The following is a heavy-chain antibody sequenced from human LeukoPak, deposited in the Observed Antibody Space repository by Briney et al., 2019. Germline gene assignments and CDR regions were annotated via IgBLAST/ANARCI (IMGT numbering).Heavy chain of an antibody. V-gene: IGHV4-59*01. J-gene: IGHJ4*02. D-gene: IGHD5-18*01. CDR3: ARHAVRGYSYLDY. CDR1: GGSISTYY. Sequence: SSETLSLTCAVSGGSISTYYWNWIRQPPGKGLEWIAYIFYTGSTNYNPSLKSRVTISVATSRNQFSLNLISVTAADTAVYYCARHAVRGYSYLDYWGQGTLVTVSS. CDR2: IFYTGST.